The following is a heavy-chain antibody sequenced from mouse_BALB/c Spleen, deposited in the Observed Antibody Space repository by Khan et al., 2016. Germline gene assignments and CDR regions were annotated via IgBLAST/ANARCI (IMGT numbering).Heavy chain of an antibody. Sequence: EVELVESGGGLVQPGGSLKLSCATSGFTFSDYYMYWVRQTPAKRLEWVAYISNGGGSTYYPDTVKGRFTISRDTAKNNLYLQMSRLNSEDTAMYDCARPGLGHYFDYWGQGTTLTVSS. CDR1: GFTFSDYY. V-gene: IGHV5-12*02. D-gene: IGHD4-1*01. CDR2: ISNGGGST. J-gene: IGHJ2*01. CDR3: ARPGLGHYFDY.